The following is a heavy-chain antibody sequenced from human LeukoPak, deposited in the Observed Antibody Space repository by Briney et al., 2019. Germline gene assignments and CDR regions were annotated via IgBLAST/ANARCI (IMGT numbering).Heavy chain of an antibody. J-gene: IGHJ4*02. CDR2: ISSSSRTM. CDR3: ARDLGLYDYGGNIDY. D-gene: IGHD4-23*01. Sequence: GGSLRLSCAASGFTFSTYSMNWVRQAPGKGLEWVSYISSSSRTMYYADSVKGRFTISRDNAENSLYLQMNSLRAEDTAVYYCARDLGLYDYGGNIDYWGQGTLVTVSS. CDR1: GFTFSTYS. V-gene: IGHV3-48*04.